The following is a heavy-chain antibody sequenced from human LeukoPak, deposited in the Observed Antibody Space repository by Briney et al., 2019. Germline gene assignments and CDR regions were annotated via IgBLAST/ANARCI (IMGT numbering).Heavy chain of an antibody. CDR3: ANPWGSGWYFDL. CDR2: MNPNSGNT. V-gene: IGHV1-8*01. J-gene: IGHJ2*01. D-gene: IGHD7-27*01. Sequence: ASVKVSCKASGYTFTSYDINWVRQATGQGLEWMGWMNPNSGNTGCAQKFQGRVTMTRNTSISTAYMELSSLRSEDTAVYYCANPWGSGWYFDLWGRGTLVTVSS. CDR1: GYTFTSYD.